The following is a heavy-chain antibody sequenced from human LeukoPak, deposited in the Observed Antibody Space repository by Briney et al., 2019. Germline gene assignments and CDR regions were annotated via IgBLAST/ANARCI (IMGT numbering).Heavy chain of an antibody. D-gene: IGHD3-10*01. CDR2: LNPNSGDT. Sequence: ASVKVSCKASGYTFTDYYMHWVRQAPGQGLEWMGWLNPNSGDTNYAQKFQGRVSMTRDSSISTAYMDLSDLRSDDTAVYYCARAKYYYGSGENNWFDPWGQGTLVTVSS. CDR1: GYTFTDYY. J-gene: IGHJ5*02. V-gene: IGHV1-2*02. CDR3: ARAKYYYGSGENNWFDP.